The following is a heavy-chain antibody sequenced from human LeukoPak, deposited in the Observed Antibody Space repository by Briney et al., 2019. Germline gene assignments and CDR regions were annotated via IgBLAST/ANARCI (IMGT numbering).Heavy chain of an antibody. CDR1: GYTFTSYG. CDR2: MNPNSGNT. D-gene: IGHD4-17*01. J-gene: IGHJ4*02. V-gene: IGHV1-18*01. CDR3: ARDDYGDYGLGGY. Sequence: GASVKVSCKASGYTFTSYGISWVRQATGQGLEWMGWMNPNSGNTGYAQKLQGRVTMTTDTSTSTAYMELGSLRSDDTAVYYCARDDYGDYGLGGYWGQGTLVTVSS.